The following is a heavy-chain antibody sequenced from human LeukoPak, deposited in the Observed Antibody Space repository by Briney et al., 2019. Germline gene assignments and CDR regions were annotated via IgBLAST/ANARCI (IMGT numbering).Heavy chain of an antibody. CDR2: ISGSGGST. Sequence: GGSLRLSCAASGFTFSSYAMSWVRQAPGKGLEWVSAISGSGGSTYYADSVKGRFTISRDNSKNTLYLQMNSLRAEDTAVYYCAKDPGDGGKWNYFDYWGQGTLVTVSS. D-gene: IGHD4-23*01. CDR3: AKDPGDGGKWNYFDY. J-gene: IGHJ4*02. V-gene: IGHV3-23*01. CDR1: GFTFSSYA.